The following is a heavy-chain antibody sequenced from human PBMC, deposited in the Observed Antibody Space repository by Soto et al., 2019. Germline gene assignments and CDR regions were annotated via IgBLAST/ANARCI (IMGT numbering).Heavy chain of an antibody. CDR3: ARGRLRYFDWFPGY. CDR2: IDHSGST. D-gene: IGHD3-9*01. Sequence: QVQLQQWGAGLLKPSETLSLTCAVYGGSFSGYYWSWIRQPPGKGLEWIGEIDHSGSTNYNPSLQSRVTISVDTSKNQSPLKLSSVTAADPAVYYCARGRLRYFDWFPGYWGQGTLVTVSS. V-gene: IGHV4-34*01. J-gene: IGHJ4*02. CDR1: GGSFSGYY.